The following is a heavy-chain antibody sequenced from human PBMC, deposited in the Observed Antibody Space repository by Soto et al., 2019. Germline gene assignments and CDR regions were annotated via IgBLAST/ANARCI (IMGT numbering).Heavy chain of an antibody. J-gene: IGHJ4*02. CDR2: ISGSGGST. D-gene: IGHD3-22*01. CDR3: AKTSQTYYYDSSGYPWDY. V-gene: IGHV3-23*01. CDR1: GFTFSSYA. Sequence: EVQLLESGGGLVQPGGSLRLSCAASGFTFSSYAMSWVRQAPGKGLEWVSAISGSGGSTYYADSVKGRFTISRDNSKNPLYLQMNSLRAEDTAVYYCAKTSQTYYYDSSGYPWDYWGQGTLVTVSS.